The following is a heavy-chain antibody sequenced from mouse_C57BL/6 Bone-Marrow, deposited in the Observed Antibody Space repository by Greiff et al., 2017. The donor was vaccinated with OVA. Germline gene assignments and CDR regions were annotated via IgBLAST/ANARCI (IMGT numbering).Heavy chain of an antibody. Sequence: VKLEESGPGLVQPSQSLSITCTVSGFSLTSYGVHWVRQSPGKGLEWLGVIWRGGSTDYNAAFMSRLSITKDNSKSQVFFKMNSLQADDTAIYYCAKRSEGYYAMDYWGQGTSVTVSS. V-gene: IGHV2-5*01. CDR1: GFSLTSYG. J-gene: IGHJ4*01. CDR2: IWRGGST. CDR3: AKRSEGYYAMDY.